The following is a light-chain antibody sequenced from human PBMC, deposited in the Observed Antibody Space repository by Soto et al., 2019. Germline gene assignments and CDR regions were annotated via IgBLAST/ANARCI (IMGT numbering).Light chain of an antibody. V-gene: IGKV3-20*01. CDR2: GAS. CDR1: QSVSSN. CDR3: QQYGSSPWT. J-gene: IGKJ1*01. Sequence: ETVLTQSPGTLSLSPGERATLSCRASQSVSSNLAWYQQKPGQAPRLLIYGASSRATGIPDRFSGSGSGTDFPLTIRRLEPEDFAVYYCQQYGSSPWTFGQGNKVEIK.